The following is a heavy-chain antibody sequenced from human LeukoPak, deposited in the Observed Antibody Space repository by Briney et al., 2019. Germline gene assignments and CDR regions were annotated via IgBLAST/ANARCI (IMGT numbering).Heavy chain of an antibody. V-gene: IGHV3-48*01. Sequence: GGSLRLSCAASGFTFSCYSMNWVRQAPGKGLEWVSYISSSSSTIYYADSVKGRFTISRGNAKNSLYLQMNSLRAEDTAVYYCAVGGDYYYYGMDVWGQGTTVTVSS. D-gene: IGHD4-17*01. CDR3: AVGGDYYYYGMDV. CDR2: ISSSSSTI. J-gene: IGHJ6*02. CDR1: GFTFSCYS.